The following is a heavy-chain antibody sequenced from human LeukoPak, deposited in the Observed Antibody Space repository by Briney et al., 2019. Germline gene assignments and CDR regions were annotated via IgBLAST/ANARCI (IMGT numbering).Heavy chain of an antibody. V-gene: IGHV4-59*08. Sequence: PSETLSLTCTASGFSIRGYYWSWVRQPPGKGLEWIAYIYYSGSTNYNPSLKSRVTISLDTSKNQFSLKLSSVTAADTAVYYCAVGATHYYMDVWGKGTTVTVSS. CDR2: IYYSGST. D-gene: IGHD3-16*01. CDR3: AVGATHYYMDV. J-gene: IGHJ6*03. CDR1: GFSIRGYY.